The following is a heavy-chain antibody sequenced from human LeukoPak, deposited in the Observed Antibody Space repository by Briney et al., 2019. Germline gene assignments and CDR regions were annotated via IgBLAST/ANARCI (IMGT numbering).Heavy chain of an antibody. CDR3: ARTDYYDSSGYYYLYYFDY. CDR2: ISSSSSYI. V-gene: IGHV3-21*01. CDR1: GFTFRSYS. Sequence: PGGSLRLSCAASGFTFRSYSMNWVRQAPGKGLEWVSSISSSSSYIYYADSVKGRFTISRDNAKNSLYLQMNSLRAEDTAVYYCARTDYYDSSGYYYLYYFDYWGQGTLVTVSS. D-gene: IGHD3-22*01. J-gene: IGHJ4*02.